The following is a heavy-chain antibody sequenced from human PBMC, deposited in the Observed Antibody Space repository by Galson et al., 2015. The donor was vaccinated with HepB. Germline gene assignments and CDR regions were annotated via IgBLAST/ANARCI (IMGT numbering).Heavy chain of an antibody. CDR2: INHSGST. CDR3: ATGWGSGYHGP. V-gene: IGHV4-34*01. J-gene: IGHJ5*02. Sequence: TLSLTCAVYGGSFSGYYWSWIRQPPGKGLEWIGEINHSGSTNYNPSLKSRVTISVDTSKNQFSLKLSSVTAAGTAVYYCATGWGSGYHGPWGQGTLVTVSS. D-gene: IGHD3-22*01. CDR1: GGSFSGYY.